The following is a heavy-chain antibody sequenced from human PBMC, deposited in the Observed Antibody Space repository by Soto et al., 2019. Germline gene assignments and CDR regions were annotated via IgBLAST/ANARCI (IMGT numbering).Heavy chain of an antibody. J-gene: IGHJ6*02. CDR2: IVVGSGNT. CDR1: GFTFTSSA. CDR3: AAGWEINYDILTGYLYYYSYGMDV. V-gene: IGHV1-58*01. D-gene: IGHD3-9*01. Sequence: QMQLVQSGPEVKKPGTSVKVSCKASGFTFTSSAVQWVRQARGQRLEWIGWIVVGSGNTNYAQKFQERVPITRDMSTSTAYMELSSLRSEDTAVYYCAAGWEINYDILTGYLYYYSYGMDVWGQGTTVTVSS.